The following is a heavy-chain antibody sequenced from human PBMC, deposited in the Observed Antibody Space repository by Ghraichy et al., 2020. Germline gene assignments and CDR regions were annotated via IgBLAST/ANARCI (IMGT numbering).Heavy chain of an antibody. V-gene: IGHV3-13*01. CDR1: GFTFSNYD. J-gene: IGHJ4*02. D-gene: IGHD2-21*01. CDR3: ARTRDGDYVDY. Sequence: GESLNISCAASGFTFSNYDMHWVRQAPGKGLEWVSVIGITGDTYYGDSVKGRFTISRENAKNSFFLQMNSLRAGDTAVYYCARTRDGDYVDYWGQGTLVTVSS. CDR2: IGITGDT.